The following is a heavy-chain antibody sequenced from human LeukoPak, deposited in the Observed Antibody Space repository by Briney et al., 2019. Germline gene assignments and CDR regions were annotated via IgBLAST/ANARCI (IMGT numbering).Heavy chain of an antibody. D-gene: IGHD5-24*01. V-gene: IGHV1-69*13. CDR2: IIPIFGTA. CDR1: GGTFSIYA. Sequence: EASVKVSCKASGGTFSIYAISWVRQAPGQGLEWMGGIIPIFGTANYAQKFQGRVTITADESTSTAYMELSSLRSEDTAVYYCARDLGDGYNDFDYWGQGTLVTVSS. J-gene: IGHJ4*02. CDR3: ARDLGDGYNDFDY.